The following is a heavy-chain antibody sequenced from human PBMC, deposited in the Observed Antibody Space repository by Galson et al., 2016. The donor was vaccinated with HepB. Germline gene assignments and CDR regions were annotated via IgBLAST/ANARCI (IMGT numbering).Heavy chain of an antibody. CDR3: AAALYYDILTGYYSDDY. J-gene: IGHJ4*02. CDR2: TVVGNGHT. D-gene: IGHD3-9*01. Sequence: SVKVSCKASGFTFRNSAVQWVRQARGQRLEWIGWTVVGNGHTKYAQNFQERASITRDMSTSTAYMELSSLRSEDTAVYFCAAALYYDILTGYYSDDYWGQGTLVIASS. V-gene: IGHV1-58*01. CDR1: GFTFRNSA.